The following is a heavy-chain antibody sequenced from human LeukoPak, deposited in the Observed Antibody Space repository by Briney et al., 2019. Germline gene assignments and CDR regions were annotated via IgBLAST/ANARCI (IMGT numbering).Heavy chain of an antibody. J-gene: IGHJ4*02. CDR3: AKDGPGIAAAAIDH. Sequence: GGSLRLSCAASGFTFSSYGMHWVRQAPGKGLEWVAVISYDGSNKYYADSVKGRFTISRDNSKNTLYLQMNSLRAEDTAVYYCAKDGPGIAAAAIDHWGQGTLVTVSS. CDR2: ISYDGSNK. V-gene: IGHV3-30*18. CDR1: GFTFSSYG. D-gene: IGHD6-13*01.